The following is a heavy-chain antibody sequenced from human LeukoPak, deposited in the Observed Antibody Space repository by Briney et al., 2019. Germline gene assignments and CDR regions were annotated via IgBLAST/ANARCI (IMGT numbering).Heavy chain of an antibody. V-gene: IGHV3-49*03. CDR3: TRDLRAYYDSSGYPMFDY. D-gene: IGHD3-22*01. CDR2: IRSKAYGGTT. J-gene: IGHJ4*02. Sequence: SGGSLRLSCTASGFTFGDYAMSWFRQAPGKGLEWVGFIRSKAYGGTTEYAASVKGRFTISRDDSKSIAYLQMNSLKTEDTAVYYCTRDLRAYYDSSGYPMFDYWGQGTLVTVSS. CDR1: GFTFGDYA.